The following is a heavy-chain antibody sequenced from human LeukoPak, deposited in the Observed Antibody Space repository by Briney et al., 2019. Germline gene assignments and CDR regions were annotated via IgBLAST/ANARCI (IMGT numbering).Heavy chain of an antibody. J-gene: IGHJ2*01. V-gene: IGHV4-59*03. CDR3: AKNRESYFDL. CDR2: IYYDGTT. CDR1: GGSISSYY. D-gene: IGHD3-16*02. Sequence: PSETLSLTCTVSGGSISSYYWSWIRQPPGKGLEWIGYIYYDGTTHYNPSLKSRVTISVDTSENQFSLKLNSVTAADTAVYYCAKNRESYFDLWGRGTLVTVSS.